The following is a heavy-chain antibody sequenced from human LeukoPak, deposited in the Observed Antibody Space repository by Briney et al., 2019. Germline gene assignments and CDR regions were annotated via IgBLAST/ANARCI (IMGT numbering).Heavy chain of an antibody. CDR3: ARILDLLTGYYPFDY. V-gene: IGHV5-51*01. Sequence: GESLKISCKGSGYSFTSYWIGWVRQMPGKGLEWMGIIYPGDSDTRYSPSFQGQVTISADKSISTAYLQWSSLKASDTAMYYCARILDLLTGYYPFDYWGQGTLVTVSS. D-gene: IGHD3-9*01. CDR2: IYPGDSDT. CDR1: GYSFTSYW. J-gene: IGHJ4*02.